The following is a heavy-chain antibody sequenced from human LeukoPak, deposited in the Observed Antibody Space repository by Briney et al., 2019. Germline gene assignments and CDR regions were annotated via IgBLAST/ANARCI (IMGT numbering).Heavy chain of an antibody. D-gene: IGHD4-17*01. CDR2: IYSGGST. Sequence: PGGSLRLSCAASGFTVSNSYMNWVRQAPGKGLEWVSVIYSGGSTYYADSVKGRFTISRDNSKNTLYLQMNSLRAEDTAVYYCARDSPLLDYGDYLGGAFDIWGQGTMVTVSS. V-gene: IGHV3-53*01. CDR3: ARDSPLLDYGDYLGGAFDI. J-gene: IGHJ3*02. CDR1: GFTVSNSY.